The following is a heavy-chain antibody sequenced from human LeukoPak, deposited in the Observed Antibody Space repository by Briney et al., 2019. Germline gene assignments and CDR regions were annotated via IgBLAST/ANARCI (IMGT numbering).Heavy chain of an antibody. CDR1: GASVSSSHW. J-gene: IGHJ3*02. D-gene: IGHD5-12*01. CDR2: IYHSGST. Sequence: SETLSLTCAVSGASVSSSHWWSWVRQPPGKGLELIGEIYHSGSTNYNPSLKSRVTMSVDKSKNHFSLNVSSVTAADTAVYYCARRYSGYGYAFDIWGQGTMVTVSS. V-gene: IGHV4-4*02. CDR3: ARRYSGYGYAFDI.